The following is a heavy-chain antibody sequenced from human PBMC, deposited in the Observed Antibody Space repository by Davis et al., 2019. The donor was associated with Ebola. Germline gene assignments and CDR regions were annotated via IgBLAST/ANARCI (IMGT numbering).Heavy chain of an antibody. CDR2: INPSGGSP. V-gene: IGHV1-46*02. Sequence: ASDTVSCKPSRYTFNSYYMLWVRQAPRQGLAWMGIINPSGGSPSYAQKFQGRGTITRDTSASTAYMELSSLRSEDTAVYYCARGCELLGDAFDIWGQGTMVTVSS. CDR1: RYTFNSYY. J-gene: IGHJ3*02. CDR3: ARGCELLGDAFDI. D-gene: IGHD1-26*01.